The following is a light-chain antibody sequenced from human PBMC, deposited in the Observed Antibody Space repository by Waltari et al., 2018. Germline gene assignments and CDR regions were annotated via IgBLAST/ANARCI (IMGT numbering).Light chain of an antibody. CDR2: DVG. V-gene: IGLV2-14*03. CDR3: TSYASSSTLV. Sequence: QAALTPPAPLSGSPGPAIPLPCPGISSDGGGYNFVSWYQQHPGKAPKVMIYDVGYRPSGVSSRFSGSKSGNTASLTISGLQAEDEADYYCTSYASSSTLVFGGGTKLTVL. J-gene: IGLJ2*01. CDR1: SSDGGGYNF.